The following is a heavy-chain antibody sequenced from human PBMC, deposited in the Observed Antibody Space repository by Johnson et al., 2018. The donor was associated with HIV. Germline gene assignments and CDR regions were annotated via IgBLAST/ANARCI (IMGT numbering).Heavy chain of an antibody. CDR1: GFTFDDYA. D-gene: IGHD4-17*01. V-gene: IGHV3-9*01. Sequence: VQLVESGGGLVQPGRSLRLSCAASGFTFDDYAMHWVRQAPGKGLEWVSGINWNGGRTVYADSVKGRFTISRDNSKNSLYLQMNSLRTEDTALYYCAKGGTVTTDAFDIWGQGTMVTVSS. J-gene: IGHJ3*02. CDR3: AKGGTVTTDAFDI. CDR2: INWNGGRT.